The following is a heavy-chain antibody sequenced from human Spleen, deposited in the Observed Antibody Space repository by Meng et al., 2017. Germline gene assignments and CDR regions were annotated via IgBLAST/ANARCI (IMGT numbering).Heavy chain of an antibody. Sequence: QVQLQESGPGLLTPSGTLSLTCAVSGDSISSNTWWSWVRQPPGKGLEWIGEIYHGGSTNYIPSLKSRVTISIDKSKNQFSLDLSSVTAADTAVYYCTRNSYDSRHYVLGFWGQGTLVTVSS. V-gene: IGHV4-4*02. J-gene: IGHJ4*02. CDR1: GDSISSNTW. D-gene: IGHD3-10*02. CDR2: IYHGGST. CDR3: TRNSYDSRHYVLGF.